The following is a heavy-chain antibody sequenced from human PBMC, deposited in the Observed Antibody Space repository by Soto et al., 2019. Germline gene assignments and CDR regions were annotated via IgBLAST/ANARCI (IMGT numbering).Heavy chain of an antibody. V-gene: IGHV3-23*01. CDR3: AKDTFYYYDSSGLDY. CDR1: GFTFSSYA. J-gene: IGHJ4*02. D-gene: IGHD3-22*01. Sequence: EVQLLESGGGLVQPGGSLRLSCAASGFTFSSYAMSWVRQAPGKGLEWVSAISGSGGSTYYADSVKGRFTISRDNAKNTLYLQMNSLRAEDTAVYYCAKDTFYYYDSSGLDYWGQGTLVTVSS. CDR2: ISGSGGST.